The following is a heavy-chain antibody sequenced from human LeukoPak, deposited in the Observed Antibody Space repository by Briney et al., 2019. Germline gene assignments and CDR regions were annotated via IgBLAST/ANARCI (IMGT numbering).Heavy chain of an antibody. CDR2: IYYSGST. V-gene: IGHV4-59*01. CDR3: ARPPADYYDSSSWYFDL. J-gene: IGHJ2*01. Sequence: SETLSLTCTVSGGSISSYYWSWIRQPPGKGLEWIGYIYYSGSTNYNPSLKSRVTISVDTSKNQFSLKLSSVTAADTAVYYCARPPADYYDSSSWYFDLWGRGTLVTVSS. D-gene: IGHD3-22*01. CDR1: GGSISSYY.